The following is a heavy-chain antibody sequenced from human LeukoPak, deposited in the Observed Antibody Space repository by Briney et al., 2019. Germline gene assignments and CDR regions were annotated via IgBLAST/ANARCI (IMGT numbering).Heavy chain of an antibody. D-gene: IGHD3-22*01. J-gene: IGHJ5*02. CDR1: GGTFSSYA. Sequence: ASVKVSCKASGGTFSSYAINWVRQAPGQGLEWMGRIIPILGIANYAQKFQGRVTITADKSTSTAYMELSSLRSEDTAVYYCARLDSSGYFFPSGFDPWGQGTLVTVSS. CDR3: ARLDSSGYFFPSGFDP. V-gene: IGHV1-69*04. CDR2: IIPILGIA.